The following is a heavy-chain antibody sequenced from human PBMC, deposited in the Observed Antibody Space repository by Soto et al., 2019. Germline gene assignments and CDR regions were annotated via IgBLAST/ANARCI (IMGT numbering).Heavy chain of an antibody. Sequence: PSETLSLTCTVSGGSVSSGSYYWSWLRQPPGKGLEWIGYIYYSGSTNYNNYYNPSLKSRVTISVDTSKNQFSLKLSSVTAADTAVYYCARDGGAVAINYWGQGTLVTISS. D-gene: IGHD6-19*01. CDR1: GGSVSSGSYY. CDR3: ARDGGAVAINY. CDR2: IYYSGST. V-gene: IGHV4-61*01. J-gene: IGHJ4*02.